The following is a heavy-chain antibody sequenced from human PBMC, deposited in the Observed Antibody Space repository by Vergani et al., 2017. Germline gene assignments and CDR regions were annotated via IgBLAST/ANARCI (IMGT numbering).Heavy chain of an antibody. CDR1: GFTFSSYG. Sequence: QVQLVESGGGVVQPGRSLRLSCAASGFTFSSYGMHWVRQAPGKGLEWVAVIWYDGSNKYYADSVKGRFTISRDNSKNTLYLQMNSLRAEDTAVYYCVRDGGSGWSPANAFDIWGQGTMVTVSS. CDR2: IWYDGSNK. J-gene: IGHJ3*02. CDR3: VRDGGSGWSPANAFDI. D-gene: IGHD6-19*01. V-gene: IGHV3-33*01.